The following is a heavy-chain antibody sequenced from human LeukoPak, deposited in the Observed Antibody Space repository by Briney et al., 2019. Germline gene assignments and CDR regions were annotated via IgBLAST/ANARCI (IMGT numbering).Heavy chain of an antibody. V-gene: IGHV3-30*18. J-gene: IGHJ2*01. CDR3: AKDPGGDYGYFDL. CDR2: ISYDGSNK. Sequence: PGGSLRLSCAASGFTFSSYGMHWVRQAPGKGLEWVAVISYDGSNKYYADSVKGRFTVSRDNSKNTLYLQMNSLRAEDTAVYYCAKDPGGDYGYFDLWGRGTLVTVSS. CDR1: GFTFSSYG. D-gene: IGHD1-26*01.